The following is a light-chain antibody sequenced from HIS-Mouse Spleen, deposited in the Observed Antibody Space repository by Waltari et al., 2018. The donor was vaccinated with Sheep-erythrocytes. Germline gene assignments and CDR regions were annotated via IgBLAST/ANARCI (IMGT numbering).Light chain of an antibody. Sequence: QSSRTQPRSVSGSPGQSVTIPCTGPSSDVGGNYYVSWYQPHPGKAPKLMIYDVSKRPSGVPDRFSGSKSGNTASLTISGLQAEDEADYYCCSYAGSYNHVFATGTKVTVL. CDR3: CSYAGSYNHV. CDR1: SSDVGGNYY. J-gene: IGLJ1*01. V-gene: IGLV2-11*01. CDR2: DVS.